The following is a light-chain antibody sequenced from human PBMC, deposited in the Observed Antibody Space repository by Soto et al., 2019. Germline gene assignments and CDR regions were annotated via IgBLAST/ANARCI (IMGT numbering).Light chain of an antibody. Sequence: SASTGDRVTITCRASQGISSYLAWYQQKPGKAXKXXXYAAYTLQSGVPSRFSGSGSGTDFTLTISCLQSEDFATYYCQQYYSYPWTFGQGTKVDIK. J-gene: IGKJ1*01. V-gene: IGKV1-8*01. CDR3: QQYYSYPWT. CDR1: QGISSY. CDR2: AAY.